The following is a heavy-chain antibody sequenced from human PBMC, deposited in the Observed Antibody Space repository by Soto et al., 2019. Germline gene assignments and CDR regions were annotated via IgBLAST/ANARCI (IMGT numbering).Heavy chain of an antibody. D-gene: IGHD3-3*01. CDR1: GYTLTELS. V-gene: IGHV1-24*01. Sequence: ASVKVSCKVSGYTLTELSMHWVRQAPGKGLEWMGGFDPEDGETIYAQKFQGRVTMTEDTSTDTAYMELSSLRSEDTAVYYCATDLGLRFLEWLFPVPPSRPTHHYGMDVWGQGTTVPVSS. CDR2: FDPEDGET. CDR3: ATDLGLRFLEWLFPVPPSRPTHHYGMDV. J-gene: IGHJ6*02.